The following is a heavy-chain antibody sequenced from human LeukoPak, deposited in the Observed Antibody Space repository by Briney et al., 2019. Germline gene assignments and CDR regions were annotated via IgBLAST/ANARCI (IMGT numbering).Heavy chain of an antibody. Sequence: GGSLRLSCAASGFTFSSYGMHWVRQAPGKGLEWAAVIWYDGSNKYYADSVKGRFTISRDNSKNTLYLQMNSLRAEDTAVYYCARDSQNYDFWSGYLAPPDYWGQGTLVTVSS. CDR3: ARDSQNYDFWSGYLAPPDY. CDR1: GFTFSSYG. D-gene: IGHD3-3*01. V-gene: IGHV3-33*01. CDR2: IWYDGSNK. J-gene: IGHJ4*02.